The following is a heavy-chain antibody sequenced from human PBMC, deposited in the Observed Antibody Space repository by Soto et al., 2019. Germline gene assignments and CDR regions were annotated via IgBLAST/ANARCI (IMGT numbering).Heavy chain of an antibody. J-gene: IGHJ5*02. D-gene: IGHD3-3*01. CDR2: IYYSGST. CDR1: GGSISSYY. Sequence: WETLSLTCTVSGGSISSYYWSWIRQPPGKGLEWIGYIYYSGSTNYNPSLKSRVTISVDTSKNQFSLKLSSVTAADTAVYYCARGESAYDFWSGRWGNWFDPWGQGTLVTVSS. V-gene: IGHV4-59*01. CDR3: ARGESAYDFWSGRWGNWFDP.